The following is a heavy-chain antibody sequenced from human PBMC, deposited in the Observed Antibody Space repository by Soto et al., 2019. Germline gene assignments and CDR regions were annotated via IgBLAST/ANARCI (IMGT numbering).Heavy chain of an antibody. CDR1: GGSISSSSYY. CDR3: ARLVWFGELLRYYYYMDV. D-gene: IGHD3-10*01. CDR2: IYYSGST. V-gene: IGHV4-39*01. Sequence: SETLSLTCTVSGGSISSSSYYWGWIRQPPGKGLEWIGSIYYSGSTYYNPSLKGRVTISVDTSKNQFSLKLSSVTAADTAVYYCARLVWFGELLRYYYYMDVWGKGTTVTVSS. J-gene: IGHJ6*03.